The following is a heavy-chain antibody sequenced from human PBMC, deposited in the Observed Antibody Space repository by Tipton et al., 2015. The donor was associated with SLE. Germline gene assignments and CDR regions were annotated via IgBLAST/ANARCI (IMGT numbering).Heavy chain of an antibody. J-gene: IGHJ6*02. CDR1: GFTFSSYE. Sequence: SLRLSCAASGFTFSSYEMNWVRQAPGKGLEWVSYISSSGSTIYYADSVKGRFTISRDNAKNSLYLQMNSLRAEDTAVYYCASGFKQLDYYYGMDVWGQGTTVTVSS. CDR2: ISSSGSTI. CDR3: ASGFKQLDYYYGMDV. D-gene: IGHD6-6*01. V-gene: IGHV3-48*03.